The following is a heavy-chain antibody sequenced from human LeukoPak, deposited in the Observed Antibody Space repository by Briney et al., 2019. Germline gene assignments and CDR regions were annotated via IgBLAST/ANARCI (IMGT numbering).Heavy chain of an antibody. CDR3: ARGLGSSNYDVGNL. Sequence: GGSLRLSCAASGFTFDDYGMSWVRQAPGKGLEWVSGINWNGGSTGYADSVKGRFTISRDNAKNSLFLQMNSLRAEDTAVYYCARGLGSSNYDVGNLWGQGTLVTVSS. CDR1: GFTFDDYG. J-gene: IGHJ5*02. V-gene: IGHV3-20*04. CDR2: INWNGGST. D-gene: IGHD3-10*02.